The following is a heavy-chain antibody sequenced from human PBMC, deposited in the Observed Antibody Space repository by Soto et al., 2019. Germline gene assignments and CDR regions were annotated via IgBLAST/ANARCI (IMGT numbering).Heavy chain of an antibody. V-gene: IGHV4-59*08. D-gene: IGHD3-10*01. CDR3: VRQGIGFLHGLVDV. J-gene: IGHJ6*01. CDR1: SGPSKSHN. Sequence: QVQVQQSGPGLVKPSETLSLTCTVSSGPSKSHNWGWIRQPPGRGLEWIGYVYDTWIPSYNPSLKTLVTVSADTSTNRISLTLRFVTAADTAVYYCVRQGIGFLHGLVDVWGQGTTVIVSS. CDR2: VYDTWIP.